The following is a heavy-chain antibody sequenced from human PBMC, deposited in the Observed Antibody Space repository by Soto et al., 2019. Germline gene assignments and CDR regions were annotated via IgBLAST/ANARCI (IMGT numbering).Heavy chain of an antibody. J-gene: IGHJ6*02. CDR2: TYYRSKWYN. D-gene: IGHD1-7*01. CDR1: GDSVSSNSAA. CDR3: ARVESNGTTPDYRMDV. V-gene: IGHV6-1*01. Sequence: SQTLSLTCAISGDSVSSNSAAWNWIRQSPSRGLEWLGRTYYRSKWYNDYAVSVKSRITINPDTSKNQFSLKLNSVTPEDTAVYYCARVESNGTTPDYRMDVWGQGNTVTVSS.